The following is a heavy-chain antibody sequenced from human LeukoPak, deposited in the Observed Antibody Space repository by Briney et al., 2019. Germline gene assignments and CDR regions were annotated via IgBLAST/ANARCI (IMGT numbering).Heavy chain of an antibody. CDR1: GYSFTGYW. J-gene: IGHJ6*04. Sequence: GESLKTSCKGSGYSFTGYWINWVSQMPGKGLAWMGTIVPSDSYTNYSPSFQGHVTISADRSISTAYLQWRSLKASDTAMYYCARHKTGDHFYYYGMDVWGKGTTVTVSS. V-gene: IGHV5-10-1*01. D-gene: IGHD7-27*01. CDR2: IVPSDSYT. CDR3: ARHKTGDHFYYYGMDV.